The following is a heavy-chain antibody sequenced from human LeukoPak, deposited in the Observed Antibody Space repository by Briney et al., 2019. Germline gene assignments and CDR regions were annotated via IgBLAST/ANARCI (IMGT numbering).Heavy chain of an antibody. V-gene: IGHV3-23*01. J-gene: IGHJ4*02. CDR2: IYGSGVSI. CDR1: GFTFKSCV. Sequence: GGSLRLSCVASGFTFKSCVMNWVRHAPGQGLESLPTIYGSGVSIYYADSVKGRFTISRDNSNNTLYLQMNSLRAEDTAMYYCAKDLGWELPAEAYWGQGILVTVSS. D-gene: IGHD1-26*01. CDR3: AKDLGWELPAEAY.